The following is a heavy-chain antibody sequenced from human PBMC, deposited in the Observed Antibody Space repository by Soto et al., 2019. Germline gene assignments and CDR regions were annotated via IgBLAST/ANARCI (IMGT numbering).Heavy chain of an antibody. CDR1: GFAFKSYG. D-gene: IGHD3-22*01. CDR2: ISYDGSNK. CDR3: ARDTSEYYYDSSGYGVFDP. V-gene: IGHV3-30*03. Sequence: PGGSLRLSCVASGFAFKSYGMHWVRQAPGKGLEWVAVISYDGSNKYYADSVKGRFTISRDNSKNTLYLQMNSLRAEDTAVYYCARDTSEYYYDSSGYGVFDPWGQGTLVTVSS. J-gene: IGHJ5*02.